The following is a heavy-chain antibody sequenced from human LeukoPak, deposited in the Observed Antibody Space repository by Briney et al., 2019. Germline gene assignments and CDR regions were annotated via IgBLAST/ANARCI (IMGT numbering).Heavy chain of an antibody. Sequence: SETLSLTCTVSGYSISSGYYWGWIRQPAGKGLEWIGRISPSGSTKYNPSLKSRVTISVDTSKNQFSLRLSSVTAADPAVYYCAREFWNYRSGNLQAFDIWGQGTMVTVSS. CDR3: AREFWNYRSGNLQAFDI. D-gene: IGHD3-10*01. CDR1: GYSISSGYY. CDR2: ISPSGST. V-gene: IGHV4-38-2*02. J-gene: IGHJ3*02.